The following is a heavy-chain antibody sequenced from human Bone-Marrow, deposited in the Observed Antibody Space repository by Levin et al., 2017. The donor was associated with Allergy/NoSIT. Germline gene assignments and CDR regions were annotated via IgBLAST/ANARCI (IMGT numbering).Heavy chain of an antibody. CDR3: ARAGASSSNPRRVNWFDP. D-gene: IGHD6-13*01. CDR1: GFRFSNYE. J-gene: IGHJ5*02. Sequence: PGGSLRLSCAASGFRFSNYEMNWVRQAPGKGLEWVSYISSTGSTTYYADSVKGRFTISRDNAKNSLYLQMNSLRAGDTAIYYCARAGASSSNPRRVNWFDPWGQGTLVTVSS. V-gene: IGHV3-48*03. CDR2: ISSTGSTT.